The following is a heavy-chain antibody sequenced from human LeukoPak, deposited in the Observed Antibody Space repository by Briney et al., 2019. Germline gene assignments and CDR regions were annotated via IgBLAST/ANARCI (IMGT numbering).Heavy chain of an antibody. CDR3: ARDQGSGINYYYCYMDV. D-gene: IGHD3-10*01. J-gene: IGHJ6*03. V-gene: IGHV3-7*01. CDR1: GFTFSSYW. Sequence: PGGSLRLSCAASGFTFSSYWMSWVRQAPGKGLEWVANIKQDGSEKYYVDSVKGRFTISRDNAKNSLYLQMNSLRAEDTAVYYCARDQGSGINYYYCYMDVWGKGTTVTVSS. CDR2: IKQDGSEK.